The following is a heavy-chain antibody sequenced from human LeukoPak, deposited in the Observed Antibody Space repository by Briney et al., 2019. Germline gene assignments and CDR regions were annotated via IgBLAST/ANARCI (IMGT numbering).Heavy chain of an antibody. CDR2: INPNTGRT. J-gene: IGHJ4*02. V-gene: IGHV1-2*02. CDR1: GYTFTGYY. D-gene: IGHD3-22*01. CDR3: ARGTYYDSSGYSGVRLFDY. Sequence: ASVKVSCKASGYTFTGYYMHWVRQAPGQGLEWMGWINPNTGRTNYAQNFQGGVTMTSDTSISTAYMELNSLRSDDTAVYFCARGTYYDSSGYSGVRLFDYWGQGTLLTVSS.